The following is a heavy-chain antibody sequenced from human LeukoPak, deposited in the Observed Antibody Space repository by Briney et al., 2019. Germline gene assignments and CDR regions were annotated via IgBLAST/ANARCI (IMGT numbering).Heavy chain of an antibody. CDR1: GFTFSNYA. CDR2: TSGSGGRT. J-gene: IGHJ4*02. CDR3: AKEYYDFWSGYYYFDY. Sequence: PGGSLRLSCAASGFTFSNYAMTWVRQAPGKGLEWVSGTSGSGGRTNYADSVKGRFTISRDNSKNTLYLQMNSLRVEDTAVYYCAKEYYDFWSGYYYFDYWGQGTLVTVSS. D-gene: IGHD3-3*01. V-gene: IGHV3-23*01.